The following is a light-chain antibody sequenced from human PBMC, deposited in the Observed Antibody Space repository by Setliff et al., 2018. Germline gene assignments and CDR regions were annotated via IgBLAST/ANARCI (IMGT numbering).Light chain of an antibody. CDR2: DVT. CDR1: SSDVGGINH. J-gene: IGLJ1*01. V-gene: IGLV2-11*01. CDR3: CSYADTYIAV. Sequence: ALTQPPSASGSPGQSVTISCTRTSSDVGGINHVSWYQQHPGKAPKLIIYDVTKRPSGVPDRFSGSKSGNTASLTISGLQAEDEADYSCCSYADTYIAVFGTGTKVTVL.